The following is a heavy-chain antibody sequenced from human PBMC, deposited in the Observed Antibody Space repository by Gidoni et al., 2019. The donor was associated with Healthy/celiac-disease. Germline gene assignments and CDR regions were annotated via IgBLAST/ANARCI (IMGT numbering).Heavy chain of an antibody. J-gene: IGHJ6*02. CDR1: GFSLSTSGLC. Sequence: QVTLRESGPALVKPTQTLPLTCTFSGFSLSTSGLCVSWIRQPPGKALEWLALIDWDDDKYYSTSLKTRLTISKDTSKNQVVLTMTNMDPVDTATYYCARIVSSAAMPAYYNYGMDVWGQGTTVTVSS. CDR3: ARIVSSAAMPAYYNYGMDV. CDR2: IDWDDDK. V-gene: IGHV2-70*01. D-gene: IGHD2-2*01.